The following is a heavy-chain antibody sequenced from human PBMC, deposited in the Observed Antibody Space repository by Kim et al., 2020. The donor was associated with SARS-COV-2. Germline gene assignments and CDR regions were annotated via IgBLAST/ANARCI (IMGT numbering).Heavy chain of an antibody. CDR2: IYYTWTT. J-gene: IGHJ4*02. Sequence: SETLSLTCTVSGGSISSSRHYWAWIRQPPGKGLEWIGSIYYTWTTDYNPSLKSRVTISLDTSKNEFSLKLNSVTAADTAVYYCVAYQYETTYDFGGQGTLVAVSS. D-gene: IGHD1-1*01. CDR1: GGSISSSRHY. V-gene: IGHV4-39*01. CDR3: VAYQYETTYDF.